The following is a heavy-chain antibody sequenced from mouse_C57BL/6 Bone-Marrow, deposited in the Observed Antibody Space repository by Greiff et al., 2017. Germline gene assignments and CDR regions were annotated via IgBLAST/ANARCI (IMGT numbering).Heavy chain of an antibody. J-gene: IGHJ4*01. CDR1: GFSLTSYG. CDR3: ASLYYGYDGDAMDY. D-gene: IGHD2-2*01. V-gene: IGHV2-2*01. CDR2: IWSGGST. Sequence: QVQLKESGPGLVQPSQSLSITCTVSGFSLTSYGVHWVRQSPGKGLEWLGVIWSGGSTDYNAAFISRLSISKDNSKSQVFFKMNSLQADDTAIYYCASLYYGYDGDAMDYWGQGTSGTVSS.